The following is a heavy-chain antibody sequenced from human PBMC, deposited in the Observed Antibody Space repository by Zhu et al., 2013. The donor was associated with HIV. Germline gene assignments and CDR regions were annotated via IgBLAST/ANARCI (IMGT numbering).Heavy chain of an antibody. CDR2: ISGYNGDT. D-gene: IGHD2-8*01. CDR3: ARLPRIPTNLRAYYNYMDV. Sequence: QVQLVQSGAEVKKPGSSVKVSCKASGGTFSSNAITWVRQVPGQGLEWMGWISGYNGDTNYAPKFEGRVTMTTHIFTNTAYLELRGLRPDDTAIYYCARLPRIPTNLRAYYNYMDVWGKGTTITVAS. J-gene: IGHJ6*03. V-gene: IGHV1-18*01. CDR1: GGTFSSNA.